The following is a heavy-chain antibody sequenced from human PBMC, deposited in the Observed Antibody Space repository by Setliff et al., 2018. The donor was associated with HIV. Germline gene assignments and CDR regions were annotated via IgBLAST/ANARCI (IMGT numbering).Heavy chain of an antibody. CDR1: GGSISSYY. Sequence: SETLSLTCTVSGGSISSYYWSWIRQPPGKGLEWIGYIYYTGSTNYNPSLKSRVTISVDTSKNQFSLKLSSVTAADTAVYYCARFVVVTAIQSYWYFDLWGRGTLVTVS. D-gene: IGHD2-21*02. V-gene: IGHV4-59*01. J-gene: IGHJ2*01. CDR3: ARFVVVTAIQSYWYFDL. CDR2: IYYTGST.